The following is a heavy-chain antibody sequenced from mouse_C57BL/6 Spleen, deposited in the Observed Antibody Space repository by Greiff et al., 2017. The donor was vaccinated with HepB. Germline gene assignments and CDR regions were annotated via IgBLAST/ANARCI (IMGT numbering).Heavy chain of an antibody. V-gene: IGHV1-81*01. CDR3: ARSDTTVEAY. J-gene: IGHJ3*01. CDR1: GYTFTSYG. CDR2: IYPRSGNT. Sequence: QVQLQQSGAELARPGASVKLSCKASGYTFTSYGISWVKQRTGQGLEWIGEIYPRSGNTYYNEKFKGKATLTADKSSSTAYMELRSLTSEDSAVYFCARSDTTVEAYWGQGTLVTVSA. D-gene: IGHD1-1*01.